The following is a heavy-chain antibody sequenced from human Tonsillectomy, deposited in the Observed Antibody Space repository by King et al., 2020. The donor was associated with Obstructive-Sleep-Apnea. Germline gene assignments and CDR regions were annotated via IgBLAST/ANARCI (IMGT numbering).Heavy chain of an antibody. CDR1: GFTVSSAY. J-gene: IGHJ4*02. CDR3: ARGGTLAFDY. V-gene: IGHV3-66*01. CDR2: IYSGGSA. D-gene: IGHD3-16*01. Sequence: QLVQSGGGLVQPGGSLRLSCAASGFTVSSAYINWVRQAPGKGLECVSVIYSGGSAYYADSVKGRFTISRDDSKNTVYLQMNSLTAEDTAVYYCARGGTLAFDYWGLGTLVTVSS.